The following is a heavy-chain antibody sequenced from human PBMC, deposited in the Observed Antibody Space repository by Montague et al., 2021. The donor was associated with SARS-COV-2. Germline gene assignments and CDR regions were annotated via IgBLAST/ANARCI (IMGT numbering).Heavy chain of an antibody. V-gene: IGHV4-31*03. D-gene: IGHD3-10*01. J-gene: IGHJ4*02. CDR3: ARDAYYYGSGGYPRYFDY. Sequence: TLSLTCTVSGGSISSGDYYWSWIRHHPGKGLEWIGYIYYSGTTYYNPSLKSRVTISVDTSKNQFSLKLSSVTAADTALYYCARDAYYYGSGGYPRYFDYWGQGTLVTVSS. CDR1: GGSISSGDYY. CDR2: IYYSGTT.